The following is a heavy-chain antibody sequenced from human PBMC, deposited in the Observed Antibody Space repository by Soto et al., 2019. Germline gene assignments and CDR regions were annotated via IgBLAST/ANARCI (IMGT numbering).Heavy chain of an antibody. CDR1: GGSMRSSSYY. CDR3: AGNYDYSNSDNWFDP. D-gene: IGHD4-4*01. Sequence: SETLSLTCTVSGGSMRSSSYYWVWIRQPPGKGLECIGTIYYSGGINYNPSLKSRVTISVDTSKNQFSLRLSSVTAADTAVYYCAGNYDYSNSDNWFDPWGQGTLVTVSS. CDR2: IYYSGGI. J-gene: IGHJ5*02. V-gene: IGHV4-39*01.